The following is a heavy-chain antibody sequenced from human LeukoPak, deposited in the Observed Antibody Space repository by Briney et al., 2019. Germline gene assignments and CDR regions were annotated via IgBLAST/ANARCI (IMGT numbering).Heavy chain of an antibody. J-gene: IGHJ3*01. CDR2: ISAYNGNT. D-gene: IGHD3/OR15-3a*01. CDR1: GYTFTSSG. CDR3: ARWTGDDAFDL. V-gene: IGHV1-18*01. Sequence: ASVNVSCKASGYTFTSSGISWVRQAPGHGLEWVGWISAYNGNTNYAQKLQGRVTMTTDTSTSTAYMELRSLRSDDTAVYYCARWTGDDAFDLWGQGTMVTVSS.